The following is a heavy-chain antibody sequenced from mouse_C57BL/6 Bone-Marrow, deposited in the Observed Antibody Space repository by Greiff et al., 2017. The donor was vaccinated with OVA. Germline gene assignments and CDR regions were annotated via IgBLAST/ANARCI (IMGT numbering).Heavy chain of an antibody. J-gene: IGHJ3*01. CDR2: IYPRSGNT. V-gene: IGHV1-81*01. CDR1: GYTFTSYG. D-gene: IGHD1-1*01. CDR3: ARGAYYYGSSLAY. Sequence: VKLLESGAELARPGASVKLSCKASGYTFTSYGISWVKQRTGQGLEWIGEIYPRSGNTYYNEKFKGKATLTADKSSSTAYMELRSLTSEDSAVYFCARGAYYYGSSLAYWGQGTLVTVSA.